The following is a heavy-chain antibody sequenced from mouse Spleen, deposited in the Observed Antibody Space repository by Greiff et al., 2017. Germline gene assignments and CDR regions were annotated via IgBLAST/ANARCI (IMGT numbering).Heavy chain of an antibody. D-gene: IGHD4-1*01. CDR2: INPNNGGT. V-gene: IGHV1-18*01. J-gene: IGHJ3*01. Sequence: EVQLQESGPELVKPGASVKIPCKASGYTFTDYNMDWVKQSHGKSLEWIGDINPNNGGTIYNQKFKGKATLTVDKSSSTAYMELRSLTSEDTAVYYCARSRLGREFAYWGQGTLVTVSA. CDR1: GYTFTDYN. CDR3: ARSRLGREFAY.